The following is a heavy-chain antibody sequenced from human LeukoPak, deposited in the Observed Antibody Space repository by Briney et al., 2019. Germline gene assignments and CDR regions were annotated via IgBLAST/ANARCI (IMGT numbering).Heavy chain of an antibody. Sequence: GGSLRLSCAASGFTFSSYWMTWVRQAPGKGLEWVANIKQDGSEAYYVDSVKGRFTVSRDNAKNSLYLQLNSLGAEDMAVYYCATRYCTIPACRASSYHCMDNWGKGTTVTVSS. J-gene: IGHJ6*03. CDR2: IKQDGSEA. CDR1: GFTFSSYW. D-gene: IGHD2-8*01. V-gene: IGHV3-7*01. CDR3: ATRYCTIPACRASSYHCMDN.